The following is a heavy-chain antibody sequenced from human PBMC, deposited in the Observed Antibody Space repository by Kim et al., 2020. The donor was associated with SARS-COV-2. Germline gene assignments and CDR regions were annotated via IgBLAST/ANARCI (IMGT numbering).Heavy chain of an antibody. V-gene: IGHV3-49*04. J-gene: IGHJ4*01. CDR2: IRWKANGGTT. CDR3: TRADEQYDTTFFDY. D-gene: IGHD3-22*01. CDR1: GFIFDDFG. Sequence: GGSLRLSCSTSGFIFDDFGISWVRQAPGKGLEWLGFIRWKANGGTTEYAASVKGRFIISRDDSKGIAYLQMNSLKIEDTAVYYCTRADEQYDTTFFDYWG.